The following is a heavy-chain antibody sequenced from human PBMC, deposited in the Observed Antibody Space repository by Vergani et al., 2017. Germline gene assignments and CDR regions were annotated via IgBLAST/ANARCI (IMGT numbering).Heavy chain of an antibody. CDR2: INHSGST. V-gene: IGHV4-34*01. Sequence: QVQLQQWGAGLLKPSETLSLTCAVYGGSFSGYYWSWIRQPPGKGLEWSGEINHSGSTNYNPSLKSRVTISVDTSKNQFSLKLSSVTAADTAVYYCARERGYSYGRGFDYWGQGTLVTVSS. J-gene: IGHJ4*02. CDR3: ARERGYSYGRGFDY. D-gene: IGHD5-18*01. CDR1: GGSFSGYY.